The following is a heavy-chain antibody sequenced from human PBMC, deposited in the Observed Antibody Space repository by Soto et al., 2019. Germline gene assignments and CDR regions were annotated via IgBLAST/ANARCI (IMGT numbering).Heavy chain of an antibody. D-gene: IGHD4-17*01. CDR1: GFTFSSYW. CDR3: ARGSTTVVTLLNY. V-gene: IGHV3-7*03. Sequence: EVQLVASGGGLVQPGGSLRLSCAASGFTFSSYWMSWVRQPPGKGLEWVANIKQDGSEKYYVDSVKGRFTISRDNAKNSLYLQMNSLRAEDTAVYYCARGSTTVVTLLNYWGQGTLVTVSS. J-gene: IGHJ4*02. CDR2: IKQDGSEK.